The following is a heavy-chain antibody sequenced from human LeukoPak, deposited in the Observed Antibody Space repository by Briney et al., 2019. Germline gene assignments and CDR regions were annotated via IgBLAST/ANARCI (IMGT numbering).Heavy chain of an antibody. V-gene: IGHV3-23*01. CDR2: ISWNSGSI. J-gene: IGHJ4*02. CDR1: GFTFSSYA. Sequence: GGSLRLSCAASGFTFSSYAMSWVRQAPGKGLEWVSGISWNSGSIGYADSVKGRFTISRDNAKNSLYLQMNSLRAEDTAVYYCARVASGYDMDYWGQGTLVTVSS. CDR3: ARVASGYDMDY. D-gene: IGHD5-12*01.